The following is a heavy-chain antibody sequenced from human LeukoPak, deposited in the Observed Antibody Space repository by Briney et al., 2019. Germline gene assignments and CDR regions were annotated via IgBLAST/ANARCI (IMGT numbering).Heavy chain of an antibody. CDR1: GSTFSSYA. Sequence: GGSLRLSCAASGSTFSSYAMSWVRQGPEKGLEWVSVISGSGGSTYYADSVKGRFTISRDNSKNTLYLQINSLRAEDTAVYYCAKGDTPMVRRYYFDYWGQGTLVTVSS. D-gene: IGHD5-18*01. CDR3: AKGDTPMVRRYYFDY. J-gene: IGHJ4*02. V-gene: IGHV3-23*01. CDR2: ISGSGGST.